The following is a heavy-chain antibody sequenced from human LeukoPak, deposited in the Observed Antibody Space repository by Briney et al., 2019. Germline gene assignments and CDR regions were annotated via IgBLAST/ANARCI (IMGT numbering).Heavy chain of an antibody. CDR3: AKVVVYYDILTAFDY. CDR1: GFNFSSYE. J-gene: IGHJ4*02. V-gene: IGHV3-48*03. Sequence: GGSLRLSCAASGFNFSSYEMNWVRQSPGKGLEWVSYISSSGNTIYYAESMKGRFTISRDNAKNSLYLQMNSLRAEDTAVYYCAKVVVYYDILTAFDYWGQGTLVTVSS. D-gene: IGHD3-9*01. CDR2: ISSSGNTI.